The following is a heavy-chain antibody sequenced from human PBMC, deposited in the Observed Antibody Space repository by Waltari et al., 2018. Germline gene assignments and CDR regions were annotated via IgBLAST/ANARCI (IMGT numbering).Heavy chain of an antibody. V-gene: IGHV3-73*01. CDR3: TRYSNIGGYYFDY. D-gene: IGHD2-21*01. CDR2: IRSKANSYAT. CDR1: GFTVSGSA. J-gene: IGHJ4*02. Sequence: EVQLVETGGGLIQPGGSLRLSCAASGFTVSGSAMHRVCWASGKGLECVGRIRSKANSYATAYAASVKGRFTISRDDSKNTAYLQMNSLKTEDTAVYYCTRYSNIGGYYFDYWGQGTLVTVSS.